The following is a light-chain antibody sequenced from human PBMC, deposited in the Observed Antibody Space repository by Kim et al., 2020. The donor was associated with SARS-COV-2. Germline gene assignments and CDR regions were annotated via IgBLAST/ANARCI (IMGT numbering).Light chain of an antibody. J-gene: IGKJ2*01. Sequence: EVVMTQSPVTLSVSPGERATLSCRASQSVGNNLAWYQHKPGQAPRLLIYGASTRATDIPARFSGSGSGAEFTLTISSLQSEDFAVYYCQQYNDWHTFGQGTKLEI. CDR3: QQYNDWHT. V-gene: IGKV3-15*01. CDR2: GAS. CDR1: QSVGNN.